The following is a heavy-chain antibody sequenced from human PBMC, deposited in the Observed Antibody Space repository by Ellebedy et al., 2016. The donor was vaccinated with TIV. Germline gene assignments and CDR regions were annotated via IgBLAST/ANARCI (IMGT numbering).Heavy chain of an antibody. D-gene: IGHD3-22*01. CDR2: IIHSASI. V-gene: IGHV4-34*12. Sequence: SETLSLTXAVYGGSFSGYYWSWIRQPPGKGLEWIGEIIHSASINYNPSLKSRVTISLDTAKNQFSLTLTSVTAADTAVYYCARDSWSEDRGYYYVWGQGTLVTVSS. CDR1: GGSFSGYY. CDR3: ARDSWSEDRGYYYV. J-gene: IGHJ4*02.